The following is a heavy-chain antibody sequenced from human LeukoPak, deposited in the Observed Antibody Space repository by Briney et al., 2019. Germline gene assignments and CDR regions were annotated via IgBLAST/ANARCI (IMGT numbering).Heavy chain of an antibody. CDR1: GYSIRSGFY. D-gene: IGHD5-18*01. CDR3: ARIGTAMIDY. CDR2: IFQGGTT. Sequence: SETLSLTCTVSGYSIRSGFYWGWSRPAPGKGLEWIGSIFQGGTTFYNPSLKSRVIISADTSNNEFSLKLSSVTAADTAVYYCARIGTAMIDYWGQGTLVTVSS. V-gene: IGHV4-38-2*02. J-gene: IGHJ4*02.